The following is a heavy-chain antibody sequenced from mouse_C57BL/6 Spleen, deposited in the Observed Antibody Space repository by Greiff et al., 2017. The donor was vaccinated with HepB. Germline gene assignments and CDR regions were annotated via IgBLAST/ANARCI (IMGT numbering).Heavy chain of an antibody. V-gene: IGHV5-4*01. J-gene: IGHJ4*01. CDR2: ISDGGSYT. CDR1: GFTFSSYA. CDR3: AREDYDYDEAMDY. Sequence: DVQLVESGGGLVKPGGSLKLSCAASGFTFSSYAMSWVRQTPEKRLEWVATISDGGSYTYYPDNVKGRFTISRDNAKNNLYLQMSHLKSEDTAMYYCAREDYDYDEAMDYWGQGTSVTVSS. D-gene: IGHD2-4*01.